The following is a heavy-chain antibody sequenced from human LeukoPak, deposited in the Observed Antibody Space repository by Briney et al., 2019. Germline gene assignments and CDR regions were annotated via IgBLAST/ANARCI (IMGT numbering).Heavy chain of an antibody. Sequence: GGSLRLSCAASGFTFSSFGLNWVRQAPGKGLEWVSSISSSGSYIYYADSVRGRFTISRDNAKNSLYLQMNSLRAEDTAVYYCARAFSPYDFDYWGQGTLVTVSS. CDR1: GFTFSSFG. CDR3: ARAFSPYDFDY. J-gene: IGHJ4*02. CDR2: ISSSGSYI. D-gene: IGHD2/OR15-2a*01. V-gene: IGHV3-21*01.